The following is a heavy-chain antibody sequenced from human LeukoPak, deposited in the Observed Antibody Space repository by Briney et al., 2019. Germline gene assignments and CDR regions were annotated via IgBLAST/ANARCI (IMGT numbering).Heavy chain of an antibody. D-gene: IGHD2-21*02. V-gene: IGHV1-69*04. CDR3: ARGREVVTAIRFMGSGNSFDY. CDR2: IIPILGIA. J-gene: IGHJ4*02. Sequence: SVKVSCKASGGTFSSYAISWVRQAPGQGLEWMGRIIPILGIANYAQKFQGRVTITADKSTSTAYMELSSLRSEDTAVYYCARGREVVTAIRFMGSGNSFDYWGQGTLVTVSS. CDR1: GGTFSSYA.